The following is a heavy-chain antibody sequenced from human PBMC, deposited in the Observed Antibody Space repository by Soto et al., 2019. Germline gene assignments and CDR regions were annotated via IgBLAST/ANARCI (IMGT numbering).Heavy chain of an antibody. CDR2: IYYSGST. V-gene: IGHV4-59*08. Sequence: SETLSLTCTISGGSISGYYWSWIRQPPGKGLEWIGYIYYSGSTNYNPSLKSRVTISVDTSKNQFSLKLSSVTAADTAVYYCARRYGALFDYWGQGTLVTVSS. J-gene: IGHJ4*02. CDR1: GGSISGYY. CDR3: ARRYGALFDY. D-gene: IGHD4-17*01.